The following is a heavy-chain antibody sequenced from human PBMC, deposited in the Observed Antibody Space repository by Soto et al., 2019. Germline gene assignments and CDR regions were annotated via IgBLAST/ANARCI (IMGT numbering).Heavy chain of an antibody. V-gene: IGHV1-69*01. J-gene: IGHJ6*02. Sequence: QVQLVQSGAEVKKPGSSVRVSCKASGGTFSSYAISWVRQAPGQGLEWMGGIIPFFGTANYAQRFQGRVTITADESPSTAYMELSSLRSEDTAVYYCARDRIAGSKYYYGMDVWGQGTTVIVSS. CDR2: IIPFFGTA. CDR3: ARDRIAGSKYYYGMDV. D-gene: IGHD6-13*01. CDR1: GGTFSSYA.